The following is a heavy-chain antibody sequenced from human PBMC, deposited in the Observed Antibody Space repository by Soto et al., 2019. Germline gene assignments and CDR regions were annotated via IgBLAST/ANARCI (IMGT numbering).Heavy chain of an antibody. CDR1: LSISA. D-gene: IGHD3-3*01. CDR2: ISGSGGST. J-gene: IGHJ5*02. V-gene: IGHV3-23*01. CDR3: AKAAPYDFWSGYQNNWFDP. Sequence: LSISAVTLARKTTGKGLDWVSAISGSGGSTYYADSVKGRFTISRDNSKNTLYLQMNSLRAEDTAVYYCAKAAPYDFWSGYQNNWFDPWGQGTLVTVSS.